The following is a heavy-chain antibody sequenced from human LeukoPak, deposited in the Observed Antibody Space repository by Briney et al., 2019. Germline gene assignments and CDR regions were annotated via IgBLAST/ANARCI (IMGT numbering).Heavy chain of an antibody. Sequence: GGSPRLSCAASGYTFSIYAMRWAPQAPARGLEGVSSLRGDGDTFYADSVKGRFTLSKDESRNTVYLQMNNLRVEDTAVYFCAKASWVSSADAVLWGQGTLVTVSS. CDR3: AKASWVSSADAVL. V-gene: IGHV3-23*01. CDR1: GYTFSIYA. J-gene: IGHJ4*02. CDR2: LRGDGDT. D-gene: IGHD3-3*02.